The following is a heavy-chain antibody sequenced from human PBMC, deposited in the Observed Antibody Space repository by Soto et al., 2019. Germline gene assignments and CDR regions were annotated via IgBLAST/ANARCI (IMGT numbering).Heavy chain of an antibody. D-gene: IGHD5-18*01. CDR3: ARRIYSYGSEDF. CDR1: GYSFTSYW. CDR2: IDPSDSYT. Sequence: GESLKISCKGSGYSFTSYWISWVRQMPGKGLEWMGRIDPSDSYTNYSPSFQGHVTISADKSINTVYLQWSSLKASDTAMFYCARRIYSYGSEDFWGQGTLVTVSS. V-gene: IGHV5-10-1*01. J-gene: IGHJ4*01.